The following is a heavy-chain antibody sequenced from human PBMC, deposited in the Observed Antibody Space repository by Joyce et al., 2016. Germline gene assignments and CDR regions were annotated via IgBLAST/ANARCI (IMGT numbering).Heavy chain of an antibody. J-gene: IGHJ2*01. CDR2: ISYDGATQ. CDR3: ARERNNWYFDL. V-gene: IGHV3-30-3*01. CDR1: GLTFSSYA. Sequence: QVQLVESGGGVVQPGRSRRLSCAAAGLTFSSYAMHWVRQGPGKGLEWLTFISYDGATQDFAASVRGRFTISRDNSKTSNTVFLQMNSLRPEDTAVYYCARERNNWYFDLWGRGTLVTVSS.